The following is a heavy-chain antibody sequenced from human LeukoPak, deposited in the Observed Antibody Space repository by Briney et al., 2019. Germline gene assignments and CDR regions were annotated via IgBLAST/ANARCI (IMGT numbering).Heavy chain of an antibody. CDR1: GGSSNSNF. CDR3: ARDDPLRVNATLDY. J-gene: IGHJ4*02. V-gene: IGHV4-4*07. Sequence: PSETLSLTCSVSGGSSNSNFWSWIRQPAGKGLEWIGRIYTSGSTNYNPSLKSRVTMSVDMSKNQFSLRLSSVTAADTAVYYCARDDPLRVNATLDYWGQGILVTVSS. D-gene: IGHD1-1*01. CDR2: IYTSGST.